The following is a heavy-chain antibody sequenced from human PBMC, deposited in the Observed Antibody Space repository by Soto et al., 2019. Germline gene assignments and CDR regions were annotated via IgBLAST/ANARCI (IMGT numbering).Heavy chain of an antibody. Sequence: PGGSLRLSCAASGFTFSSYSMNWVRQAPGKGLEWVSYISSSSSTIYYADSVKGRFTISRDNAKNSLYLQMNSLRDEDTAVYYCARPGYYDILTYAFDIWGQGTMVTVSS. CDR2: ISSSSSTI. J-gene: IGHJ3*02. D-gene: IGHD3-9*01. CDR1: GFTFSSYS. CDR3: ARPGYYDILTYAFDI. V-gene: IGHV3-48*02.